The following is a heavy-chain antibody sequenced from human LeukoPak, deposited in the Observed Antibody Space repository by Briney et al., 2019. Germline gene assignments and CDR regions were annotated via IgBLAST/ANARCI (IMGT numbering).Heavy chain of an antibody. J-gene: IGHJ4*02. Sequence: GGCQRLSHAASGFTFNSYGLQGVRQAPSKGREWVADIWYDGSNNYYADSVKDRFTLSRDNSKNTLYLQMNSLRAEDTAVYYCARDEGGDGSDFDYWGQGTLVTVSS. V-gene: IGHV3-33*01. CDR3: ARDEGGDGSDFDY. D-gene: IGHD3-10*01. CDR1: GFTFNSYG. CDR2: IWYDGSNN.